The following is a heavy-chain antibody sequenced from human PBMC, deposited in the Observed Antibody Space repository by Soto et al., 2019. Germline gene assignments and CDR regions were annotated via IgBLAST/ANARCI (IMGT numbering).Heavy chain of an antibody. J-gene: IGHJ6*02. CDR3: ARVTGTHTTIRDYYGMDV. D-gene: IGHD1-20*01. V-gene: IGHV1-18*01. CDR2: ISAYNGNT. CDR1: CYTFTSYG. Sequence: ASVKVSCKASCYTFTSYGISWVRQAPGQGLEWMGWISAYNGNTNYAQKLQGRVTMTTDTSTSTAYMELRSLRSDDTAVYYCARVTGTHTTIRDYYGMDVWGQGTTVTVSS.